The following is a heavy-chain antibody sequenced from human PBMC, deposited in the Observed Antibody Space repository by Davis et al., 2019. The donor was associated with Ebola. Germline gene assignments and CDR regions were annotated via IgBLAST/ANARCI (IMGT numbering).Heavy chain of an antibody. D-gene: IGHD3-16*01. CDR2: IDPSDSYT. CDR3: AKTPYYYYGMDV. Sequence: GESLKIPCKGSGYSFTSYWISWVRQMPGKGLEWMGRIDPSDSYTNYSPSFQGHVTISADKSISTAYLQWSSLKASDTAMYYCAKTPYYYYGMDVWGQGTTVTVSS. V-gene: IGHV5-10-1*01. CDR1: GYSFTSYW. J-gene: IGHJ6*02.